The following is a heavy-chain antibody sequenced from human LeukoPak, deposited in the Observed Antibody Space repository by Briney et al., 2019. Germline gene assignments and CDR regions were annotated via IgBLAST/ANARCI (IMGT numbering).Heavy chain of an antibody. CDR1: GFTLSSYG. CDR3: AKDTSSGPLYYGMDV. CDR2: ISYDGSNK. Sequence: GRSLRLSCAASGFTLSSYGMHWVRQAPGKGLEWVAVISYDGSNKYYADSVKGRFTISRDNSKNTLYLQMNSLRAEDTAVYYCAKDTSSGPLYYGMDVWGQGTTVTVSS. J-gene: IGHJ6*02. V-gene: IGHV3-30*18. D-gene: IGHD6-19*01.